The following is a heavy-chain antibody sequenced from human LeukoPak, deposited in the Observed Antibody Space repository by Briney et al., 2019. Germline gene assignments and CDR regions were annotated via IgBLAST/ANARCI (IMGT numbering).Heavy chain of an antibody. V-gene: IGHV4-61*02. D-gene: IGHD6-13*01. J-gene: IGHJ3*02. CDR3: ARDLSLPYSSSPGAFDI. Sequence: PSETLSLTCTVSGGSISSGSYYWSWIRQPAGKGLEWIGRIYTSGSTNYNPSLKSRVTISVDTSKNQFSLKLSSVTAADTAVYYCARDLSLPYSSSPGAFDIWGQGTMVTVSS. CDR2: IYTSGST. CDR1: GGSISSGSYY.